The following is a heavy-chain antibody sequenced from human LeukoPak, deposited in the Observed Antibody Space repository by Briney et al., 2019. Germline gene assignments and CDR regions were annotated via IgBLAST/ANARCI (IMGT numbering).Heavy chain of an antibody. Sequence: SETLSLTCAVSGVAISSSNWWSWVRQPPGKGLEWIGEIYHSGSANYNPSLNSRVTISVDKSKNRFSLNLTSVTAADTAVYFCAKKDFVAPRCFDPWGQGTLVIVSS. CDR2: IYHSGSA. CDR3: AKKDFVAPRCFDP. J-gene: IGHJ5*02. CDR1: GVAISSSNW. V-gene: IGHV4-4*02. D-gene: IGHD2-15*01.